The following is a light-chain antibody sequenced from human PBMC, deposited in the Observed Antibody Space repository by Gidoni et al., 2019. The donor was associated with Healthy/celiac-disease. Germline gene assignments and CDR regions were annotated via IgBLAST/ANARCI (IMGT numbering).Light chain of an antibody. CDR1: SSNIGSNY. J-gene: IGLJ2*01. CDR2: RNN. CDR3: AAWDDSLSGHVV. Sequence: QSVLPQPPSASGTPGQRVTISCSGSSSNIGSNYVYWYQQHPRTAPKLLIYRNNQRPSGVPDRFSGAKSGTSASLAISGLRSEDEADYYCAAWDDSLSGHVVFGGGTKLTVL. V-gene: IGLV1-47*01.